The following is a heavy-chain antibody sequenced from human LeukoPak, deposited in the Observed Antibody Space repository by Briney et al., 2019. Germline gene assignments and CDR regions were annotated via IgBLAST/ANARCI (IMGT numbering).Heavy chain of an antibody. D-gene: IGHD1-26*01. V-gene: IGHV4-39*01. J-gene: IGHJ4*02. CDR2: IDCSGST. CDR1: GGSISSSSYY. CDR3: ARRRHSGSYLIDY. Sequence: PSETLSLTCTVSGGSISSSSYYWGWIRQPPGKGLEWIGSIDCSGSTYYNPSLKSRVTISVDTSKNQFSLKLSSVTAADTAVYYCARRRHSGSYLIDYWGQGTLVTVSS.